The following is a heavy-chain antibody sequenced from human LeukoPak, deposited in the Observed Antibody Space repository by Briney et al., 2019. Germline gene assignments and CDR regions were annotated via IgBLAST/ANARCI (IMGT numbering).Heavy chain of an antibody. D-gene: IGHD6-13*01. Sequence: ASVTVSCKALGYTFTDYVHWVRHAPGQGLGWMGWINTNTGNPTYAQGFTGRFVFSLDTSVSTAYLQISSLKAEDTAVYYCARGEQQLILSWGQGTLVTVSS. J-gene: IGHJ4*02. V-gene: IGHV7-4-1*02. CDR3: ARGEQQLILS. CDR2: INTNTGNP. CDR1: GYTFTDY.